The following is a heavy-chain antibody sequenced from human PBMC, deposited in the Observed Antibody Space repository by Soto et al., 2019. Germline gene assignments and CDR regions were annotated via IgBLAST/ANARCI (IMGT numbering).Heavy chain of an antibody. CDR1: GFTFSSYA. CDR3: AGLNSVYAPTYSKY. J-gene: IGHJ4*02. V-gene: IGHV3-30-3*01. Sequence: QVQLVESGGGVVQPGRSLRLSCAASGFTFSSYAMHWVRQAPGKGLEWVAVISYDGSNKYYADSVKGRFTISRDNSKNTLYLQMNSLRAEDTAVYYCAGLNSVYAPTYSKYWGQGTLVTVSS. D-gene: IGHD2-21*01. CDR2: ISYDGSNK.